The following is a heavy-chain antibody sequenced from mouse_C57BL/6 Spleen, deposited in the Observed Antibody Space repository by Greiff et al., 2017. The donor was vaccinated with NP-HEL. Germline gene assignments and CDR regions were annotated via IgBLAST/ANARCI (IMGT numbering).Heavy chain of an antibody. Sequence: VQLQQPGAELVRPGSSVKLSCKASGYTFTSYWMDWVKQRPGQGLEWIGNIYPSDSETHYNQKFKDKATLTVDKSSSTAYMQLSSLTSEDSAVYYCARHDGYYDYAMDYWGKGTSVTVSS. CDR2: IYPSDSET. CDR3: ARHDGYYDYAMDY. CDR1: GYTFTSYW. D-gene: IGHD2-3*01. V-gene: IGHV1-61*01. J-gene: IGHJ4*01.